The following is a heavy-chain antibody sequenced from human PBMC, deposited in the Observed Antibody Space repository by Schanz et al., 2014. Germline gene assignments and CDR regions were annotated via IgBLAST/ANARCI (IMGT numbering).Heavy chain of an antibody. Sequence: QVVLMESGGGVVRPGRSVRLSCVASGFTFRRYGMHWVRQAPGKGLEWVAHISFDGGKTYYADSVKGRFTIYRDTTKITLLLQTNNPTPEDTLMYFCARAVSNYISSSVLDSLHSWGQGSLVTVS. D-gene: IGHD6-6*01. J-gene: IGHJ4*02. CDR1: GFTFRRYG. V-gene: IGHV3-30*04. CDR3: ARAVSNYISSSVLDSLHS. CDR2: ISFDGGKT.